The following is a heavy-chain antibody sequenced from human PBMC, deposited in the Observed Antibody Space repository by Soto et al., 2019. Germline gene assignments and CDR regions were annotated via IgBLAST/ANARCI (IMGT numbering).Heavy chain of an antibody. CDR3: ASTPDYGDYPDY. CDR2: INHSGST. V-gene: IGHV4-34*01. J-gene: IGHJ4*02. Sequence: SETLSLTCAVYGGSFSGYYWSWIRQPPGKGLEWIGEINHSGSTNYNPSLKSRVTISVDTSKNQFSLKLSSVTAADTAVYYCASTPDYGDYPDYWGQGTLVTVSS. CDR1: GGSFSGYY. D-gene: IGHD4-17*01.